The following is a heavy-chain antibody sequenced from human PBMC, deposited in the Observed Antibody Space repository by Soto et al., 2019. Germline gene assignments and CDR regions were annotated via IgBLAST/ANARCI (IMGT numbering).Heavy chain of an antibody. CDR2: ISAYNGNT. Sequence: ASVNVSCKASGYTFTIYGISWVLQAPGQGLEWMGWISAYNGNTNYAQKLQGRVTMTTDTSTSTAYMELRSLRSDDTAVYYCARGGDFSSGYGSFDPWGQGTLVTVSS. CDR3: ARGGDFSSGYGSFDP. CDR1: GYTFTIYG. J-gene: IGHJ5*02. D-gene: IGHD3-3*01. V-gene: IGHV1-18*01.